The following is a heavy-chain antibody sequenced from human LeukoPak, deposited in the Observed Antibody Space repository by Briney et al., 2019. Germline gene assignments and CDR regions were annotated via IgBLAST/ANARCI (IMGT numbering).Heavy chain of an antibody. V-gene: IGHV4-34*01. CDR2: INHSGST. CDR3: ARALGRGTVDY. J-gene: IGHJ4*02. CDR1: GGSFSGYY. Sequence: KPSEPLSLTCAVYGGSFSGYYWSWIRQPPGKGLEWIGEINHSGSTNYNPSLKSRVTISVDTSKNQFSLKLSSVTAADTAVYYCARALGRGTVDYWGQGTLVTVSS. D-gene: IGHD3-10*01.